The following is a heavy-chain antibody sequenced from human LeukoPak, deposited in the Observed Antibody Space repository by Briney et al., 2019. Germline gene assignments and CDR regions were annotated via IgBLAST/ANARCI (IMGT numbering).Heavy chain of an antibody. Sequence: ASVKVSCKVSGYTLTELSMHWVRQAPGKGLEWMGGFDPEDGETIYAQKFQGRVTMTEDTSTDTAYMELSSLRSEDTAVYYCDLVDLSPHTYYFDYWGQGTLVTVSS. CDR3: DLVDLSPHTYYFDY. CDR2: FDPEDGET. V-gene: IGHV1-24*01. CDR1: GYTLTELS. J-gene: IGHJ4*02. D-gene: IGHD3-9*01.